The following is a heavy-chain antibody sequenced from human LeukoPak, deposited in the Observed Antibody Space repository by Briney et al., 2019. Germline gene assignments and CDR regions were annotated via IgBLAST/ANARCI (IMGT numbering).Heavy chain of an antibody. J-gene: IGHJ5*02. Sequence: PSETLSLTCTVSCLPISSSSYHWRWIRQPPGKGLERSGSIYYSGSTYYNLSLKTRVTISVDTSKNQFSLKLSSVTAADTAVYYCARRRPPKSYYDDRIVGFWFDPWGQGTLVTVSS. CDR2: IYYSGST. CDR1: CLPISSSSYH. V-gene: IGHV4-39*01. CDR3: ARRRPPKSYYDDRIVGFWFDP. D-gene: IGHD3-22*01.